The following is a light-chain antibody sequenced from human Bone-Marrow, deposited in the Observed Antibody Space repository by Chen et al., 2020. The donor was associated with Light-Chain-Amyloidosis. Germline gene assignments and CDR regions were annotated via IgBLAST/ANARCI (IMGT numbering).Light chain of an antibody. Sequence: IVLTQSPDSLTVSLGARATIKCESSQSVLFTSNNKNYLAWYQQRPGQPPKLLISWASTRESGVPDRVSGSGSGTHFTLNISRLRAEDVAVYYCQQYYISPLTFGGGTKVEVK. J-gene: IGKJ4*01. V-gene: IGKV4-1*01. CDR2: WAS. CDR3: QQYYISPLT. CDR1: QSVLFTSNNKNY.